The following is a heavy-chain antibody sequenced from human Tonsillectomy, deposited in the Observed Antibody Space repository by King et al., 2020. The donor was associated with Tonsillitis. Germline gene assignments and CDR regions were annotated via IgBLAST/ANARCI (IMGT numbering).Heavy chain of an antibody. CDR2: INHSGST. V-gene: IGHV4-34*01. J-gene: IGHJ4*02. Sequence: VQLQQWGAGLLKPSETLSLTCAVYGGSFSGYYWSWIRQPPGKGLEWIGEINHSGSTNYNPSLKSRVTISVDTSKNQFSLKLSSVTAADTAVYYCARSTRGIITMIISGMGWGYYFDYWGQGTLVTVSS. CDR1: GGSFSGYY. CDR3: ARSTRGIITMIISGMGWGYYFDY. D-gene: IGHD3-22*01.